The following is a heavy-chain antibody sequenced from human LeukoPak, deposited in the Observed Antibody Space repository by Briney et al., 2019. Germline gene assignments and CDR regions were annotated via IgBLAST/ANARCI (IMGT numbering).Heavy chain of an antibody. J-gene: IGHJ4*02. CDR3: ARASYDSSGYLPLAYLTYYFDY. CDR1: GGSISSSSYY. CDR2: IYYSGST. V-gene: IGHV4-39*07. Sequence: PSETLSLTCTVSGGSISSSSYYWGWIRQPPGKGLEWIGSIYYSGSTYYNPSLKSRVTISVDTSKNQFSLKLSSVTAADTAVYYCARASYDSSGYLPLAYLTYYFDYWGQGTLVTVSS. D-gene: IGHD3-22*01.